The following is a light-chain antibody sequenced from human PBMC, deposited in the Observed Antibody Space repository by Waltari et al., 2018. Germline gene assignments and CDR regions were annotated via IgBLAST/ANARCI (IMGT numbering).Light chain of an antibody. CDR3: QQRSNWPIT. Sequence: EIVLTQSPATLSLSPGDTATLSCRASQSVTTYLAWYQQKPGQAPRLLMYDASNRATGIPARFSASGSGTDFTLTISSLEPEDFAVYYCQQRSNWPITFGQGTRLEIK. CDR1: QSVTTY. J-gene: IGKJ5*01. V-gene: IGKV3-11*01. CDR2: DAS.